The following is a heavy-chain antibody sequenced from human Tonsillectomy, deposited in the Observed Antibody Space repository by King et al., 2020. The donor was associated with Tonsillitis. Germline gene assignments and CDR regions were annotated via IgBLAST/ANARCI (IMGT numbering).Heavy chain of an antibody. J-gene: IGHJ4*02. Sequence: VQLVESGGGLVQPGGSLRLSCAASGFTFSSYAMSWVRQAPGKGLEWVSAIIGSGGSTYYADSVKGRFTISGDNSKNTLYLQMNSLRAEDTAVYYCANFRSGYKPTDGYFDYWGQGTLVTVSS. CDR3: ANFRSGYKPTDGYFDY. CDR2: IIGSGGST. CDR1: GFTFSSYA. D-gene: IGHD3-22*01. V-gene: IGHV3-23*04.